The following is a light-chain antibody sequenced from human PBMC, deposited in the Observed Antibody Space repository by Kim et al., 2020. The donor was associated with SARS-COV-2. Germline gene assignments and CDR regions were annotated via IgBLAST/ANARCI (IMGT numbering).Light chain of an antibody. V-gene: IGLV3-19*01. CDR1: SLRTDY. CDR3: NSRDSSGNLYV. Sequence: GQTVSFTGKGDSLRTDYAGWYQQKPGQAPVLVIYGKNNRPSGIPDRFSGSSSGDTASLTITGAQAEDEDDYYCNSRDSSGNLYVFGTGTKVTVL. CDR2: GKN. J-gene: IGLJ1*01.